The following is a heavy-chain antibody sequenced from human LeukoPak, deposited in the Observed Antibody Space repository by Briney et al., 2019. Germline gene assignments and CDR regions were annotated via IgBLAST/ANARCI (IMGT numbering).Heavy chain of an antibody. D-gene: IGHD2-2*02. CDR1: GYTLTELS. CDR2: IIPIFGTA. Sequence: ASVKVSCKVSGYTLTELSMHWVRQAPGQGLEWMGGIIPIFGTANYAQKFQGRVTITADESTSTAYMELSSLRSEDTAVYYCATSWGGYQLLYIFDYWGQGTLVTVSS. CDR3: ATSWGGYQLLYIFDY. V-gene: IGHV1-69*13. J-gene: IGHJ4*02.